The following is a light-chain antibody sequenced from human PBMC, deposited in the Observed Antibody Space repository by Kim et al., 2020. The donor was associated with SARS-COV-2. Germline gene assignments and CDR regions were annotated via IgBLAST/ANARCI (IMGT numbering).Light chain of an antibody. CDR3: QAWDSGTVV. V-gene: IGLV3-1*01. CDR2: QDS. J-gene: IGLJ2*01. CDR1: KLGDKY. Sequence: SYELTQPPSVSVSPGQTASITCSGDKLGDKYACWYQQKPGQSPVLVIYQDSKRPSGIPERFFGSNSGNTATLTISGTQAMDEADYYCQAWDSGTVVFGGGTQLTVL.